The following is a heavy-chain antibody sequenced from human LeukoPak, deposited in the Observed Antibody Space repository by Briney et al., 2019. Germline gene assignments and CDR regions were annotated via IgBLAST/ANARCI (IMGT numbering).Heavy chain of an antibody. J-gene: IGHJ4*02. CDR3: AREIFHSTSGISQGFDY. Sequence: SVKVSCKTSGGTSKFFAVNWVRQAPGQGLEWMGVSKLMSGTESIPNTATAAYGQKFQGRLTITTDESTTTAYMELSSLRSGDTAVYFCAREIFHSTSGISQGFDYWGQGTLITVSS. V-gene: IGHV1-69*05. CDR2: SKLMSGTE. D-gene: IGHD3-3*01. CDR1: GGTSKFFA.